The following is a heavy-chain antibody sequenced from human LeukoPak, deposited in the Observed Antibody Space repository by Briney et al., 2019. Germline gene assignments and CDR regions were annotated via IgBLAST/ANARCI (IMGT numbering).Heavy chain of an antibody. CDR1: GFTFSGSA. V-gene: IGHV3-73*01. CDR2: IRSKANSYAT. CDR3: TSHLPGWEGEDY. Sequence: GGSLKLSCAASGFTFSGSAMHWVRQASGKGLEWVGRIRSKANSYATAYAASVKGRFTISRDDSKNTAYLQMTSLKTEDTAVYYCTSHLPGWEGEDYWGQGTLVTVSS. D-gene: IGHD1-26*01. J-gene: IGHJ4*02.